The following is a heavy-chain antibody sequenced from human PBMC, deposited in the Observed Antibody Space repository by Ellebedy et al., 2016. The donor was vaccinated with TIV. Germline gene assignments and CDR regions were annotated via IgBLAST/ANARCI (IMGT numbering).Heavy chain of an antibody. Sequence: PGGSLRLSCAASGFTFTTFWMSWVRQAPGKGLEWVGNINQDGSEKCYGDSVKGRFTISRDNAKNSVYRQMHSLRAEDTAVYYCARENWYNDYWGQGTLVTVSS. CDR1: GFTFTTFW. V-gene: IGHV3-7*04. J-gene: IGHJ4*02. CDR2: INQDGSEK. CDR3: ARENWYNDY. D-gene: IGHD1/OR15-1a*01.